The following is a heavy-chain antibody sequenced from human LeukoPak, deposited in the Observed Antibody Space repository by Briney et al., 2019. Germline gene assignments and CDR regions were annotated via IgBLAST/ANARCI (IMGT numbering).Heavy chain of an antibody. V-gene: IGHV4-34*01. CDR1: GGSFSGYY. Sequence: SETLSLTCAVYGGSFSGYYWSWIRQPPGKGLEWIGEINHSGSTNYNPSLKSRVTISVDTSKNQFSLKLSSVTAADTAVYYCARISYGSGRGDYWGQVTLVTVSS. J-gene: IGHJ4*02. D-gene: IGHD3-10*01. CDR2: INHSGST. CDR3: ARISYGSGRGDY.